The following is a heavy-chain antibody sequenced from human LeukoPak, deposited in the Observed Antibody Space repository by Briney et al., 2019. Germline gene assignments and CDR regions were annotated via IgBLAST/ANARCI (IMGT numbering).Heavy chain of an antibody. D-gene: IGHD1-14*01. CDR1: GFTFSSYG. V-gene: IGHV3-33*01. Sequence: GGSLRLSCAASGFTFSSYGMHWVRQAPGKGLEWVAVIWYDGSNKYYADSVKGRFTISRDNSKNTLYLQMNSLRAEDTAVYYCARDRKKSDAFDIWGQGTMVTVSS. CDR2: IWYDGSNK. CDR3: ARDRKKSDAFDI. J-gene: IGHJ3*02.